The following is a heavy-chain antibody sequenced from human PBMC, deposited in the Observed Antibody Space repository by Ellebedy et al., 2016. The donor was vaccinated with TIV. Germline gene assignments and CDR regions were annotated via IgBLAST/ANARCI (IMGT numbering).Heavy chain of an antibody. Sequence: GESLKISXAASGFTLSNSGMTWVRQAPGKGLEWVSYISISGTTLYCADSVRGRFTISRDNAKNSLYLRMNSLRADDTAMYYCARVDRVSHAMDVWGQGTPVTVSS. CDR3: ARVDRVSHAMDV. J-gene: IGHJ6*02. CDR2: ISISGTTL. V-gene: IGHV3-48*01. CDR1: GFTLSNSG. D-gene: IGHD1-14*01.